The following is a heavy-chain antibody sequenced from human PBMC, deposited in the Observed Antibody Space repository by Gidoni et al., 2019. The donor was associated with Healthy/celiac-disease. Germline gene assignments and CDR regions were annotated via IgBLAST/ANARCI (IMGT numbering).Heavy chain of an antibody. CDR1: GGSFSGYY. D-gene: IGHD3-22*01. CDR2: INHSGST. Sequence: QVQLQQWGAGLLKPSETLSLTCAVYGGSFSGYYWSWIRQPPGKGLEGIGEINHSGSTNYNPSLKSRVTISVDTSKNQFSLKLSSVTAADTAVYYCARGPLRHYYDSSGYYGYDYWGQGTLVTVSS. CDR3: ARGPLRHYYDSSGYYGYDY. J-gene: IGHJ4*02. V-gene: IGHV4-34*01.